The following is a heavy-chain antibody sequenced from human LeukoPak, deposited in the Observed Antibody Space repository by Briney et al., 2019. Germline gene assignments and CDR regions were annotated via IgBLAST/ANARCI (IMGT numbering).Heavy chain of an antibody. D-gene: IGHD5-18*01. CDR1: GGSLSSSNW. Sequence: PETLSLTCAVSGGSLSSSNWWSWVRQPPGKGLEWIGEIYHSGSTNYNPSLKSRVNISVDKSKNQFSLKLSSVSAADTAVYYCARDTLGAFDIWGQGTMVTVSS. V-gene: IGHV4-4*03. J-gene: IGHJ3*02. CDR2: IYHSGST. CDR3: ARDTLGAFDI.